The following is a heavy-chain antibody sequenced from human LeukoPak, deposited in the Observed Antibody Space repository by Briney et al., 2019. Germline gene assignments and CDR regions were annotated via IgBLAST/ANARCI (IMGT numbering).Heavy chain of an antibody. CDR1: GFTFSDYY. J-gene: IGHJ4*02. D-gene: IGHD2-2*01. Sequence: AGGSLRLSCAASGFTFSDYYMSWIRQAPGKGLEWVSYISSSGSTIYYADSVKGRFTISRDNSRDTLYLQMNSLRAGDTAVYYCAKSFRSTSLDYWGQGTLVTVS. CDR2: ISSSGSTI. CDR3: AKSFRSTSLDY. V-gene: IGHV3-11*01.